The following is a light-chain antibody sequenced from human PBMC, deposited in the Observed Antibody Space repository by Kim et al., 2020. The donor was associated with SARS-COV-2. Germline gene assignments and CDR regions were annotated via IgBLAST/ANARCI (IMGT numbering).Light chain of an antibody. CDR3: SAWDSSLNAWV. J-gene: IGLJ3*02. CDR1: SNEVGDQG. V-gene: IGLV10-54*04. Sequence: QTATLTCTGNSNEVGDQGAARRQQHQGHPAKLLSDRINHRHSGISARFSASRSGKTASLTITGLQPEDEADYYCSAWDSSLNAWVFGGGTQLTVL. CDR2: RIN.